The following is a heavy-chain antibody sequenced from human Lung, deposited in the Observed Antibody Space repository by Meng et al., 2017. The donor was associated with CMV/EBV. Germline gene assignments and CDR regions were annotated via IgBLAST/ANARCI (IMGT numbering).Heavy chain of an antibody. CDR3: ARGGRWRQGFQH. V-gene: IGHV4-30-4*02. Sequence: SXTLSLXCSVSGGSISSGDYYWSWIRQPPGKGLEWIGYIYYSGSTYYNPSLKSRVTISVDTSKNQISLKLSSVTAADTAVYYCARGGRWRQGFQHWGKGTMVTVSS. CDR2: IYYSGST. D-gene: IGHD2-21*02. CDR1: GGSISSGDYY. J-gene: IGHJ1*01.